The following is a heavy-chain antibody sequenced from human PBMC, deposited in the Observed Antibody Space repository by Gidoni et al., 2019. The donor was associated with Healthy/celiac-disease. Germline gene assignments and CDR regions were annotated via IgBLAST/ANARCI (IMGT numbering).Heavy chain of an antibody. CDR3: AKGPWESSGWYADY. CDR2: ISSSSTYI. J-gene: IGHJ4*02. V-gene: IGHV3-21*01. D-gene: IGHD6-19*01. Sequence: SISSSSTYIYYADSVKGRFTISRDNAKNSLYLQMNSLRAEDTAVYYCAKGPWESSGWYADYWGQGTLVTVSS.